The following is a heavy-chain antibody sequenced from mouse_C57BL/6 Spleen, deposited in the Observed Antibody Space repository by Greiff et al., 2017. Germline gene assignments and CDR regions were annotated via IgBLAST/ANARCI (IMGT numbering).Heavy chain of an antibody. V-gene: IGHV1-55*01. D-gene: IGHD1-1*01. CDR3: ARDGDGHWYFDV. CDR2: IYPGSGST. J-gene: IGHJ1*03. CDR1: GYTFTSYW. Sequence: QVQLQQPGAELVKPGASVKMSCKASGYTFTSYWITWVKQRPGQGLEWIGDIYPGSGSTNYNEKFKSKATLTVDASSSTAYMQLSSLTSEDSAVYYCARDGDGHWYFDVWGTGTTVTVSS.